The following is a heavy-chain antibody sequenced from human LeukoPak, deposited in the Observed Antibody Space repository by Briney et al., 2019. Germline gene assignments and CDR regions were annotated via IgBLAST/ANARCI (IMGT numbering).Heavy chain of an antibody. CDR1: GFNFNNYA. J-gene: IGHJ1*01. Sequence: PGGSLRLSCAVSGFNFNNYAMSWVRQTPGKGLEWVSGISDNDGTTYYTDSVRGRFTISRDNSKDTVYLQMKNLRAADTALYFCVRHDSYIPFWGQGSLVTVSS. CDR3: VRHDSYIPF. D-gene: IGHD5-18*01. V-gene: IGHV3-23*01. CDR2: ISDNDGTT.